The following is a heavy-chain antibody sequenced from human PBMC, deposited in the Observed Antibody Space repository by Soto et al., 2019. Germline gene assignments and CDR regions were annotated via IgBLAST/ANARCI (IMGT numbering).Heavy chain of an antibody. D-gene: IGHD5-18*01. J-gene: IGHJ4*02. CDR1: GGTFSSYA. CDR2: IIPIFGTA. V-gene: IGHV1-69*01. CDR3: ARESVQLWHHPFDY. Sequence: QVQLVQSGAEVKKPGSSVKVSCKASGGTFSSYAISWVRQAPGQGLEWMGGIIPIFGTANYAQKFQGRVTITADESTSTAYMELSSLISEDTAVYYCARESVQLWHHPFDYWGQGTLVTVSS.